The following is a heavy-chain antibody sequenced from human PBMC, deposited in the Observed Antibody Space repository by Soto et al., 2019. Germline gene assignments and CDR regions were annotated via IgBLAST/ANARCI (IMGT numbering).Heavy chain of an antibody. V-gene: IGHV1-8*01. CDR3: ARASTVTTAWYFDL. CDR1: GYTFTSYD. CDR2: MNPNSGNT. D-gene: IGHD4-17*01. J-gene: IGHJ2*01. Sequence: QVQLVQSGAEVKKPGDALKVSCKASGYTFTSYDINWVRQATGQGLEWMGWMNPNSGNTGYAQKFQGRVTMTRNTSISTAYMELSSLRSEDTAVYYCARASTVTTAWYFDLWGRGTLVTVSS.